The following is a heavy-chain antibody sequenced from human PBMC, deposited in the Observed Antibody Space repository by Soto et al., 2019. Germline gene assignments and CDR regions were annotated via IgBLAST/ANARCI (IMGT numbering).Heavy chain of an antibody. CDR2: IYHSGST. CDR1: GGSISSGGYS. CDR3: ARATSHCGRDCYSVWFDP. V-gene: IGHV4-30-2*01. J-gene: IGHJ5*02. D-gene: IGHD2-21*02. Sequence: SETLSLTCAVSGGSISSGGYSWSWIRQPPGKGLEWIGYIYHSGSTYYNPSLKSRVTISVDRSKNQFSLKLSSVTAADTAVYYSARATSHCGRDCYSVWFDPWGQGTLVTVSS.